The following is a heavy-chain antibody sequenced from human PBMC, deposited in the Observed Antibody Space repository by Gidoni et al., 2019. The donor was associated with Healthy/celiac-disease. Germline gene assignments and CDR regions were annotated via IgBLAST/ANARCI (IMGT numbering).Heavy chain of an antibody. CDR2: IIPIFGTA. CDR1: GGTFSRYA. J-gene: IGHJ4*02. V-gene: IGHV1-69*01. CDR3: ADTMVRGDNFDY. D-gene: IGHD3-10*01. Sequence: QVQLVQSGAEVKQPGSSLKFSCQASGGTFSRYAISWVRQAPGQGLEWMGGIIPIFGTANYAQKFQGRVTITAEESTSTAYRELRSRRSEDTAVYYCADTMVRGDNFDYWGQGTLVTVSS.